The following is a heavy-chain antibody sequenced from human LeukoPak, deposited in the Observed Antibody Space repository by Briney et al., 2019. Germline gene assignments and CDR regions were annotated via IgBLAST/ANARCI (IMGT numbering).Heavy chain of an antibody. V-gene: IGHV3-48*03. J-gene: IGHJ4*02. Sequence: PGGSLRLSCAASGFTFSSYEMNWVRQAPGKGLEWVSYISSSGSTIYYADSVKGRFTISRDNAKNSLYLQMNSLRAEDTAVYYCARDSGTMISPPAWGQGTLVTVSS. D-gene: IGHD3-22*01. CDR3: ARDSGTMISPPA. CDR1: GFTFSSYE. CDR2: ISSSGSTI.